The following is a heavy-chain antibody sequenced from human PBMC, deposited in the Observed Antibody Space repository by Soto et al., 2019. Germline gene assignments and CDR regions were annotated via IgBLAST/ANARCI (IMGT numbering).Heavy chain of an antibody. CDR3: ARDLRLDY. J-gene: IGHJ4*02. Sequence: QVLLQESGPGLMKPSETLSLTCTVSGGSIISYYWSWIRQPPGKGLEWIGYIYYSGSTNYNPSLKSRVTISVDTSKNQFSLKLSSVTAADTAVYYCARDLRLDYWGQGTLVTVSS. D-gene: IGHD4-17*01. CDR2: IYYSGST. V-gene: IGHV4-59*01. CDR1: GGSIISYY.